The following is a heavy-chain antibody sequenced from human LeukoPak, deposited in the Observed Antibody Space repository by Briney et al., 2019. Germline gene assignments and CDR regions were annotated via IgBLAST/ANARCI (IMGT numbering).Heavy chain of an antibody. D-gene: IGHD3-10*01. CDR2: ISSSSSTI. CDR1: GFTFSSYN. Sequence: PGGPLRLPCAASGFTFSSYNMNWVRQAPGKGLEWVSYISSSSSTIYYADSVKGRFTISRDNAKNSLYLQMNSLRAEDTAVYYCARDHRGFDYWGQGTLVTVSS. V-gene: IGHV3-48*01. CDR3: ARDHRGFDY. J-gene: IGHJ4*02.